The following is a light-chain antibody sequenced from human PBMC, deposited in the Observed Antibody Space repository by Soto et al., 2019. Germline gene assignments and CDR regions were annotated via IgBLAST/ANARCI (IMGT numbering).Light chain of an antibody. CDR3: QTWGTGPVV. V-gene: IGLV2-8*01. CDR2: DFT. CDR1: SSDVGGYNF. J-gene: IGLJ2*01. Sequence: QSALTQPPSASGSPGQSVTISCTGTSSDVGGYNFVSWYQQHPGKAPKLIIYDFTKRPSGVPDRFSGSKSGDTASLAVSGLQTEDEADYYCQTWGTGPVVFGGGTKLTVL.